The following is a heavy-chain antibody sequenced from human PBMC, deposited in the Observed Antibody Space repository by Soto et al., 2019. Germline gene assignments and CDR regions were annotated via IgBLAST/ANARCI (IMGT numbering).Heavy chain of an antibody. V-gene: IGHV3-21*01. Sequence: GGSLRLSCAASGFTFRSYSMNWVRQAPGKGLEWVSSISSSSSYIYYADSVKGRFTISRDNAKNSLYLQMNSLRAEDTAVYYCARGIVVVPAALDYWGQGTLVTVSS. CDR2: ISSSSSYI. D-gene: IGHD2-2*01. CDR3: ARGIVVVPAALDY. CDR1: GFTFRSYS. J-gene: IGHJ4*02.